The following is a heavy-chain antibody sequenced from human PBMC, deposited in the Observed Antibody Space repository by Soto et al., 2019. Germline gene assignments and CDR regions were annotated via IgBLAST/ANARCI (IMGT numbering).Heavy chain of an antibody. CDR2: IYYSGST. D-gene: IGHD5-12*01. CDR1: GGSIRRGDYY. J-gene: IGHJ4*02. CDR3: ARVAGSGYDLVVLYYFDY. V-gene: IGHV4-30-4*01. Sequence: SETLSLTCTVSGGSIRRGDYYWRWIRQPPGKGLEWIGYIYYSGSTYYNPSLKSRVTISVDTSKNQFSLKLSSVTAADTAVYYCARVAGSGYDLVVLYYFDYWGQGTLVTVSS.